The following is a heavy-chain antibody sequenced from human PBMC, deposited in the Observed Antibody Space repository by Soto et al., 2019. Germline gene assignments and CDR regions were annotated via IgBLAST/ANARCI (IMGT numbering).Heavy chain of an antibody. V-gene: IGHV1-8*01. CDR2: MNPNSGNT. D-gene: IGHD1-1*01. J-gene: IGHJ6*02. CDR3: ARERTGTTSMDV. Sequence: QVQLVQSGAEVKKPGASVKVSCKASGYTFTSYDINWVRQATGQGLEWMGWMNPNSGNTGYAQKFRGRVTMTRNTSISTAYMELSNLRSEDTAVYYCARERTGTTSMDVWGQGTTVTVSS. CDR1: GYTFTSYD.